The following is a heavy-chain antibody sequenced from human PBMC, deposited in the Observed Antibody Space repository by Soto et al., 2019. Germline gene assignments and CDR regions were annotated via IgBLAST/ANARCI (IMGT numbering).Heavy chain of an antibody. CDR2: IYYSGST. CDR1: GGSISSYY. CDR3: ARLHGYCISTSCYGYYAMDV. D-gene: IGHD2-2*01. Sequence: SETLSLTCTVSGGSISSYYWSWIRQPPGKGLEWIGYIYYSGSTNYNPSLKSRVTISVDTSKNQFSLKLSSVTAADTAVYYCARLHGYCISTSCYGYYAMDVWGQGTTVTVSS. V-gene: IGHV4-59*08. J-gene: IGHJ6*02.